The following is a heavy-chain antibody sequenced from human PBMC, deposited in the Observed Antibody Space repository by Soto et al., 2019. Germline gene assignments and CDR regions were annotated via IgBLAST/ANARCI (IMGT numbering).Heavy chain of an antibody. CDR2: IIPIFGTA. Sequence: ASVKVSCKASGGTFSSYAISWVRQAPGQGLEWMGGIIPIFGTANYAQKFQGRVTITADKSTSTAYMELSSLRSEDTAVYYCARVPVYYGSGSPKPYYYGMDVWG. J-gene: IGHJ6*02. CDR1: GGTFSSYA. V-gene: IGHV1-69*06. D-gene: IGHD3-10*01. CDR3: ARVPVYYGSGSPKPYYYGMDV.